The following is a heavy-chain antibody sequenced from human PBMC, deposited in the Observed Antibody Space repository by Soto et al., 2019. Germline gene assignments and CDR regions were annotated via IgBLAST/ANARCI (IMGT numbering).Heavy chain of an antibody. V-gene: IGHV1-46*01. J-gene: IGHJ3*02. CDR3: AREKGYSSGWTDAFDI. Sequence: ASVKVSCKGSGYTFSNNDINWVRQAPGQGLEWMGIINPSGGSTSYAQKFQGRVTMTRDTSTSTVYMELSSLRSEDTAVYYCAREKGYSSGWTDAFDIWGQGTMVTVSS. CDR1: GYTFSNND. D-gene: IGHD6-19*01. CDR2: INPSGGST.